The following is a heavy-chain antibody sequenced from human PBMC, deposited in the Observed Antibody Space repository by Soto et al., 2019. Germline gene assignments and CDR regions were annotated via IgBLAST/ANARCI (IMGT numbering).Heavy chain of an antibody. CDR3: ARGPPSGSFSLTPRY. V-gene: IGHV1-18*04. CDR1: GYSFHNFG. Sequence: ASVKVSCKASGYSFHNFGIVWVRQAPGQGLEWMGWISGQIAKTNYAQKFQGKVTMTADTSTSTAYMELNTLTSDDTAVYYCARGPPSGSFSLTPRYWGPGTLVTVSS. CDR2: ISGQIAKT. J-gene: IGHJ4*02. D-gene: IGHD1-26*01.